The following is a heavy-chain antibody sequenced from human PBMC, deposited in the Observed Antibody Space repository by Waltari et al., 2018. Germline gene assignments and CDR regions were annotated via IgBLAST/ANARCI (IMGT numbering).Heavy chain of an antibody. Sequence: QVQLVQSGAEVKKPGSSVKVSCKASGGTFSSYAISWVRQAPGHGLEWMGGIIPIFGTANYAQKFQGRVTITADESTSTAYMELSSLRSEDTAVYYCARSPPPDPQDDYYYYMDVWGKGTTVTVSS. CDR3: ARSPPPDPQDDYYYYMDV. CDR1: GGTFSSYA. V-gene: IGHV1-69*12. CDR2: IIPIFGTA. J-gene: IGHJ6*03.